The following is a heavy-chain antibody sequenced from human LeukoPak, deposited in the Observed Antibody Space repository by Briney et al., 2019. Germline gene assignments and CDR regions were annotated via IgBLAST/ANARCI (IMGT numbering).Heavy chain of an antibody. CDR3: AAWDFWRGSGIDY. J-gene: IGHJ4*02. CDR2: ISNSGTTI. D-gene: IGHD3-3*01. CDR1: GFTFSDYY. Sequence: GGSRRLSCAPSGFTFSDYYMSWIRQPPGKGLEWISYISNSGTTIYYSDSVRGRFTISRDNAKNSLYLQMNSLRAEDTAVYYCAAWDFWRGSGIDYWGQGTLVTVSS. V-gene: IGHV3-11*01.